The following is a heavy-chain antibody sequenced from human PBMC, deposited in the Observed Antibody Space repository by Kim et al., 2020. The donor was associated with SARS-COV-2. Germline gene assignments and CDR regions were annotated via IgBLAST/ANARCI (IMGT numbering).Heavy chain of an antibody. J-gene: IGHJ6*02. D-gene: IGHD5-18*01. Sequence: SVKVSCKASGGNFSSYAISWVRQAPGQGLEWMGGIIPIFGTANYAQKFQGRVTITADESTSTAYMELSSLRSEDTAVYYCASSLSGYNYYYYYGMDVWGPGTTVTVSS. V-gene: IGHV1-69*13. CDR3: ASSLSGYNYYYYYGMDV. CDR1: GGNFSSYA. CDR2: IIPIFGTA.